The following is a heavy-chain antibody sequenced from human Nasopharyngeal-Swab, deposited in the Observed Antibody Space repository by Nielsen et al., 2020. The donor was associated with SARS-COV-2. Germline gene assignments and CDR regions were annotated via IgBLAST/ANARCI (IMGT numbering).Heavy chain of an antibody. J-gene: IGHJ2*01. CDR1: GGSISSSSYY. CDR2: IYYSGST. V-gene: IGHV4-39*01. CDR3: VHSSSWYGIGYFDL. D-gene: IGHD6-13*01. Sequence: SETLSLTCTVSGGSISSSSYYWGWIRHPPGKGLEWIGSIYYSGSTYYNPSLKSRVTISVDTSKNQFSLKLSSVTAADTAVYYCVHSSSWYGIGYFDLWGRGTLVTVSS.